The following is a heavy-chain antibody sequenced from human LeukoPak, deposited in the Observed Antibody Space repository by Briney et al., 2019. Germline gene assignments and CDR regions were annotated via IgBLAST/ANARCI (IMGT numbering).Heavy chain of an antibody. CDR1: GGSIRSGDNY. V-gene: IGHV4-30-4*01. Sequence: SETLSLTCTVSGGSIRSGDNYWSWIRQPPGKGLEWIGYIYYSGSTYYNPSLKSRLTISVDTSKNQFSLKLTSVTAADTAVYFCARARRSSGYYHFDYWGQGTPVTVSS. CDR3: ARARRSSGYYHFDY. D-gene: IGHD3-22*01. J-gene: IGHJ4*02. CDR2: IYYSGST.